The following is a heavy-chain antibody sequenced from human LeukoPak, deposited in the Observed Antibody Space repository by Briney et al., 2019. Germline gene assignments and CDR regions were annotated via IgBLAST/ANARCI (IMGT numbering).Heavy chain of an antibody. D-gene: IGHD5-12*01. CDR3: ARDQRGDSAYDFDY. CDR1: GGTFSSYA. V-gene: IGHV1-69*05. CDR2: IIPIFGTA. J-gene: IGHJ4*02. Sequence: SVKVSCKASGGTFSSYAISWVRQAPGQGLEWMGGIIPIFGTANYAQKFQGRVTITTDESTSTAYMELSSLRSEDTAVYYCARDQRGDSAYDFDYWGQGILVTVSS.